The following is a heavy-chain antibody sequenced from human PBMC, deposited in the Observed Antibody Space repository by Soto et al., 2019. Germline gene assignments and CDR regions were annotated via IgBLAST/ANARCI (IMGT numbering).Heavy chain of an antibody. CDR1: GGTFSSYA. CDR3: AREPAMVTATPPYYYGMDV. Sequence: GASVKVSCKASGGTFSSYAISWVRQAPGQGLEWMGGIIPIFGTANYAQKFQGRVTITADESTSTAYMELSSLGSEDTAVYYCAREPAMVTATPPYYYGMDVWGQGTTVTVSS. V-gene: IGHV1-69*13. CDR2: IIPIFGTA. J-gene: IGHJ6*02. D-gene: IGHD2-21*02.